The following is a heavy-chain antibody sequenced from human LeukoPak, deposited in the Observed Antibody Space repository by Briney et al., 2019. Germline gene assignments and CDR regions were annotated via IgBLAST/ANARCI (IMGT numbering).Heavy chain of an antibody. Sequence: PGGSLRLSCAASGFTFSNALMSWVRQAPGKGLEWVGRIKSKTDGGTTDYAAPVKGRFTISRDDSKNTLYLQMNSLKTEDTAVYYCTTEVAQQLVNFQHWGQGTLVTVSS. CDR2: IKSKTDGGTT. J-gene: IGHJ1*01. V-gene: IGHV3-15*01. D-gene: IGHD6-13*01. CDR3: TTEVAQQLVNFQH. CDR1: GFTFSNAL.